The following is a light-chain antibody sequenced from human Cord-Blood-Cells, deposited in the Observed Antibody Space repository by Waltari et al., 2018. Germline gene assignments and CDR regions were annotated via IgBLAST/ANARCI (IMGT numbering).Light chain of an antibody. Sequence: QSALTQPASVSGSPGQSITISCTGTSSDVGGYNYVSWYQQHPGKAPKLIIYDVSNRPSGGSNRFSGSKSGNTASLTISGLQAEDEADYYCSSYTSSSTLVFGTGTKVTVL. CDR1: SSDVGGYNY. J-gene: IGLJ1*01. V-gene: IGLV2-14*01. CDR2: DVS. CDR3: SSYTSSSTLV.